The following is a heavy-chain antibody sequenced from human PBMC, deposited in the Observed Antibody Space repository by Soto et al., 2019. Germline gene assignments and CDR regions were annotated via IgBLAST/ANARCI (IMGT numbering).Heavy chain of an antibody. Sequence: QEQLVESGGGVVQPGRSLSLSCVASGFTFSTFPMHWVRQASGKGLEWMAFISYDGSDKYYPDSVKGRFTISRDNSKNTLYLEMNNVRLDDTGVYFCARDDFWGYLDRWGQGSLVTVSS. J-gene: IGHJ4*02. D-gene: IGHD3-3*01. CDR1: GFTFSTFP. CDR3: ARDDFWGYLDR. V-gene: IGHV3-30*16. CDR2: ISYDGSDK.